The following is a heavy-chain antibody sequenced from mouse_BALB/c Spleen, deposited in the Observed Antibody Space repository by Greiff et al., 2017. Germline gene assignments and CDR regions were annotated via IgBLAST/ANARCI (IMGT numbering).Heavy chain of an antibody. CDR3: ARGPFITTAAWFAY. CDR2: ILPGSGST. V-gene: IGHV1-9*01. CDR1: GYTFSSYW. J-gene: IGHJ3*01. D-gene: IGHD1-2*01. Sequence: VQLQQSGAELMKPGASVKISCKATGYTFSSYWIEWVKQRPGHGLEWIGEILPGSGSTNYNEKFKGKATFTADTSSNTAYMQLSSLTSEDSAVYYCARGPFITTAAWFAYWGQGTLVTVSA.